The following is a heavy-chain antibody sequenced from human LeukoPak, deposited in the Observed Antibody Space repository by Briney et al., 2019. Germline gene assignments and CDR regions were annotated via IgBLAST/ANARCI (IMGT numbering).Heavy chain of an antibody. V-gene: IGHV3-23*01. J-gene: IGHJ5*02. Sequence: GGSLRLSCAASGFTFSSYAMSWVRQAPRKGLEWVSAISGSGGSTYYADSVKGRFTISRDNSKDTLYLQMNSLRAEDTAVYYCAKDLSYYDSSGYYSWFDPWGQGTLVTVSS. CDR3: AKDLSYYDSSGYYSWFDP. CDR1: GFTFSSYA. D-gene: IGHD3-22*01. CDR2: ISGSGGST.